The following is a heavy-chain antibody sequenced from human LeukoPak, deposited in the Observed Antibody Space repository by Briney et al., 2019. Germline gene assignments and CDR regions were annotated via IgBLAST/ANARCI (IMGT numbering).Heavy chain of an antibody. D-gene: IGHD6-13*01. J-gene: IGHJ4*02. V-gene: IGHV3-23*01. CDR2: GSGDST. CDR3: AKTRPLDSSSWSHGDY. Sequence: GSGDSTYYGDSVKGRFTISRDNSKNTLYLQMNSLRAEDTAVYYCAKTRPLDSSSWSHGDYWGQGTLVTVSS.